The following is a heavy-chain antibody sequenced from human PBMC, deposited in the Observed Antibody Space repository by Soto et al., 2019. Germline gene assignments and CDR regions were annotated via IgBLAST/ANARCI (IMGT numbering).Heavy chain of an antibody. Sequence: SVKGSCKASGGTFSIYAISWVRQAPGQGLEWMGGIIPIFGTANYAQKFQGRVTITADKSTSTAYMELSSLRSEDTAVYYCASRQRITVIVGAFDIWGQGTMVT. J-gene: IGHJ3*02. D-gene: IGHD3-22*01. CDR3: ASRQRITVIVGAFDI. CDR1: GGTFSIYA. CDR2: IIPIFGTA. V-gene: IGHV1-69*06.